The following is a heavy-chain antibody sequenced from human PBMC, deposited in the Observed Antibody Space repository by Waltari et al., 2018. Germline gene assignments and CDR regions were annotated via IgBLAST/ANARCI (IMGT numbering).Heavy chain of an antibody. V-gene: IGHV3-30*02. D-gene: IGHD6-13*01. CDR2: IRHDGTVT. CDR1: GFIFSNSV. Sequence: QVQLVESGGGVVQPGGSLRLSCAASGFIFSNSVMYWVRQAPGKGLEWVAVIRHDGTVTYYGDSVKGRFTISRDNSKDTLSLQMNSLRAEDTAMYYCANGPRRGYYMDVWGKGTTVTVSS. J-gene: IGHJ6*03. CDR3: ANGPRRGYYMDV.